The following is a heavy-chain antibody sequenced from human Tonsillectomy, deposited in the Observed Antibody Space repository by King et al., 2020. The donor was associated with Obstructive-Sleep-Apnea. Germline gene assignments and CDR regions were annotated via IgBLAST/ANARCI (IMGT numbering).Heavy chain of an antibody. V-gene: IGHV4-59*01. J-gene: IGHJ6*02. CDR3: ARATMGRLWFGESYYGMDV. CDR2: IYYSGST. D-gene: IGHD3-10*01. CDR1: GGSISSYY. Sequence: QLQESGPGLVKPSETLSLTCTVSGGSISSYYWSWIRQPPGKGLEWIGYIYYSGSTNYNPSLQSRVTISVDTSKNQFSLKLSSVTAADTAVYYCARATMGRLWFGESYYGMDVWGQGTTVTVSS.